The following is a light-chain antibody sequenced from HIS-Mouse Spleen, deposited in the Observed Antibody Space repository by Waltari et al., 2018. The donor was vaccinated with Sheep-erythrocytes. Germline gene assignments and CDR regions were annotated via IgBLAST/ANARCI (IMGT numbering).Light chain of an antibody. J-gene: IGLJ1*01. CDR3: CSYAGSYNYV. Sequence: QSALTQPRSVSGSPGQSVTISCTGTSSDVGGYNYVSWYQQHPGKAPKLMIYDVSKRPSGVPDRFSDSKSGNTASLTISGLQAEDEADYYCCSYAGSYNYVFGTGTKVTVL. CDR1: SSDVGGYNY. V-gene: IGLV2-11*01. CDR2: DVS.